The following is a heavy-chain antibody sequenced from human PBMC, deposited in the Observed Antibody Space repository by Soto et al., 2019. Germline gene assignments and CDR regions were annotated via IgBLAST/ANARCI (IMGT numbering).Heavy chain of an antibody. J-gene: IGHJ6*02. CDR1: GDSVTSDSYF. Sequence: PSETLSLTCTVSGDSVTSDSYFWSWIRQPPGKGLEWIGNSYYSGYYSGSTNHNPSLKSRVTVSVDTSKNQLSLKLRSVTTADTDVYYWAKDQKRAKCGSVRCNSLDVWGQGTTVTVSS. CDR2: SYYSGYYSGST. CDR3: AKDQKRAKCGSVRCNSLDV. D-gene: IGHD1-20*01. V-gene: IGHV4-61*01.